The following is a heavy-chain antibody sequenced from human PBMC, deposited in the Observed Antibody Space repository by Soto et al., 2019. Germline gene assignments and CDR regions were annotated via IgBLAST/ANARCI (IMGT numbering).Heavy chain of an antibody. J-gene: IGHJ5*02. CDR3: ARMGDFWSGPGELDP. V-gene: IGHV4-39*01. D-gene: IGHD3-3*01. CDR1: GGSISSSNYY. CDR2: VYYNGFT. Sequence: QLQLRESGPGLVKPSETLSLTCTVSGGSISSSNYYWACIRQSPGKGLEWIGSVYYNGFTYYNPSRKSRVTISVDTSKNQFSLKLTSVTAADTAVYYCARMGDFWSGPGELDPWGQGTLVTVSS.